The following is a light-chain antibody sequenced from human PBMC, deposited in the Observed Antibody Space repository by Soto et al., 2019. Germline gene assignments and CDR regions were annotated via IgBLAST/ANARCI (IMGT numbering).Light chain of an antibody. V-gene: IGLV2-11*01. Sequence: QSALTQPRSVSGSPGQSVTISCTGTSSDVGGYNYVSWYQQHPGKAPKLMIHDVTKRPSGVPDRFSGSKSGNRASLTISGLHAEDEADYYCCSYAGSYSFDVIFGGGTKLTVL. J-gene: IGLJ2*01. CDR2: DVT. CDR1: SSDVGGYNY. CDR3: CSYAGSYSFDVI.